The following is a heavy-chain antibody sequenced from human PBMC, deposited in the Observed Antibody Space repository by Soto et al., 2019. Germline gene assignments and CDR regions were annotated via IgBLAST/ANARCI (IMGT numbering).Heavy chain of an antibody. CDR3: ARRGSSPGSWYFDY. V-gene: IGHV4-59*01. J-gene: IGHJ4*02. CDR1: GGSISSYY. Sequence: SETLSLTCTVSGGSISSYYWSWIRQPPGKGLEWFGYIYYSGSTNYNPSLKSRVTISVDTSKNQFSLKLSSVTAADTAFYYCARRGSSPGSWYFDYWGQGTLVTVSS. D-gene: IGHD2-15*01. CDR2: IYYSGST.